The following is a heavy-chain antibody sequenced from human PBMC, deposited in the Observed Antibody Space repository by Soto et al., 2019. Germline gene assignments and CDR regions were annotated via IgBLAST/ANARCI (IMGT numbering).Heavy chain of an antibody. D-gene: IGHD6-13*01. V-gene: IGHV4-34*01. Sequence: QVQLQQWGAGLLKPSETLSLTCAVYGGSFSGYYWSWIRQPPGKGLEWIGEINHSGSTNYNPSLNSRVTISVDTSKNQFSLKLSSVTAADTAVYYCARGRSIAAAGTYYYYYYYMDVWGKGTTVTVSS. J-gene: IGHJ6*03. CDR2: INHSGST. CDR1: GGSFSGYY. CDR3: ARGRSIAAAGTYYYYYYYMDV.